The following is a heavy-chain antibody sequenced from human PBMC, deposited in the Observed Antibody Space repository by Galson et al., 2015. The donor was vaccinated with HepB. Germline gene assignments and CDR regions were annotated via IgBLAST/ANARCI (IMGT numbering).Heavy chain of an antibody. D-gene: IGHD2-21*01. CDR3: AKHRMGHNSFPFDP. V-gene: IGHV3-23*01. J-gene: IGHJ5*02. CDR2: ITGSGST. CDR1: GFTFSTHA. Sequence: SLRLSCAVSGFTFSTHAMTWVRQAPGRGLEWVSAITGSGSTYYADSVRGRFTVSRDNSKNTLFLQMNSLRAADTAVYYCAKHRMGHNSFPFDPWGQGTLVTVSS.